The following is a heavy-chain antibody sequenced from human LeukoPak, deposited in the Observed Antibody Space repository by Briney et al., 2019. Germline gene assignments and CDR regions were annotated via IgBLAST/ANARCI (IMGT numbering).Heavy chain of an antibody. CDR1: GYTFTSYA. J-gene: IGHJ3*02. CDR3: ATINGGEDGSGSYYNGRRGAFDI. D-gene: IGHD3-10*01. V-gene: IGHV1-3*01. Sequence: ASVKVSCKASGYTFTSYAMHWVRQAPGQRLEWMGWINAGNGNTKYSQKSQGRVTITRDTSASTAYMEVSSLRSEDTAVYYCATINGGEDGSGSYYNGRRGAFDIWGQGTMVTVSS. CDR2: INAGNGNT.